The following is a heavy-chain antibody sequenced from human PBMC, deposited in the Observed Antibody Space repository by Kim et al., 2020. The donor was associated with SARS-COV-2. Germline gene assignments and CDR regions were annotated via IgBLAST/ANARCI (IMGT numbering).Heavy chain of an antibody. CDR2: IYYSGST. Sequence: SETLSLTCTVSGGSISSYYWSWIRQPPGKGLEWIGYIYYSGSTNYNPSLKSRVTISVDTSKNQFSLKLSSVTAADTAVYYCARGDKGYYYGSGSYYGMDVWGQGTTVTVSS. D-gene: IGHD3-10*01. V-gene: IGHV4-59*13. CDR1: GGSISSYY. J-gene: IGHJ6*02. CDR3: ARGDKGYYYGSGSYYGMDV.